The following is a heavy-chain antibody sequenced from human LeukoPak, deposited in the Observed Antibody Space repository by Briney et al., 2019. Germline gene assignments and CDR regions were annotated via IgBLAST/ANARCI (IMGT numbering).Heavy chain of an antibody. CDR2: IRSKTYGGTT. V-gene: IGHV3-49*04. CDR1: GFTFGDYA. D-gene: IGHD6-13*01. Sequence: GRSLRLSCTSSGFTFGDYAMSWVRQAPGKGLEWVGFIRSKTYGGTTQYAASVKGRITVSRDDSKSIAYLQMDSLKTEDTAVYYCSRLHNDSSSWALDYWGQGTLVTVSS. CDR3: SRLHNDSSSWALDY. J-gene: IGHJ4*02.